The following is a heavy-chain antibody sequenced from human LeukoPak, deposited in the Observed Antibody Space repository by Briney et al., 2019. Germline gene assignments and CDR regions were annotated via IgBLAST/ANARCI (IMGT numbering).Heavy chain of an antibody. V-gene: IGHV3-33*01. J-gene: IGHJ4*02. CDR1: GFTFSSYG. D-gene: IGHD4-17*01. CDR2: IWYDGSSK. CDR3: ARDQGRTVTTPDY. Sequence: GGSLRLSCAASGFTFSSYGMHWVRQAPGKGLEWVAVIWYDGSSKYYADSVKGRFTISRDNSKNTLYLQMNSLRAEDTAVYYCARDQGRTVTTPDYWGQGTLVTVSS.